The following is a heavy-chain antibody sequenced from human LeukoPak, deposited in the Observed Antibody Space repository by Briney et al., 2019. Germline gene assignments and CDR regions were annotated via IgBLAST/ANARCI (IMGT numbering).Heavy chain of an antibody. CDR3: ANQLSYLYYFDY. CDR1: GGSISSSSYY. V-gene: IGHV4-39*07. J-gene: IGHJ4*02. D-gene: IGHD2-2*01. CDR2: IYYSGST. Sequence: SETLSLTCTVSGGSISSSSYYWGWVRQPPGKGLEWIGSIYYSGSTYYNPSLKSRVTISVDTSKNQFSLKLSSVTAADTAVYYCANQLSYLYYFDYWGQGTLVIVSS.